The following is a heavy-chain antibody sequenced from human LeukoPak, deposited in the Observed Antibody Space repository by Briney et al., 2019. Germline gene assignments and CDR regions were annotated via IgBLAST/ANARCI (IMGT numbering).Heavy chain of an antibody. CDR2: ISAYNGNT. CDR3: ARVGEYSSGWTYFDY. CDR1: GYAFTSYG. Sequence: ASVKVSCKASGYAFTSYGISWVRQAPGQGLEWMGWISAYNGNTNYAQKLQGRVTMTTDTSTSTAYMELRSLRSDDTAVYYCARVGEYSSGWTYFDYWGQGTLVTVSS. D-gene: IGHD6-19*01. V-gene: IGHV1-18*01. J-gene: IGHJ4*02.